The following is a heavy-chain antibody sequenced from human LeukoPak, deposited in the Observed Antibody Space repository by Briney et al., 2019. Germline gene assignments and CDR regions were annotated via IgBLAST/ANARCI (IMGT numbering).Heavy chain of an antibody. Sequence: ASVKVSCKASGYTFIGYYMHWVRQAPGQGLEWMGRINPNSGGTNYAQKFQGRVTMTRDTSISTAYMELSRLRSDDTAVYYCARDHYYDSSGDAFDIWGQGTLVTVSS. CDR2: INPNSGGT. D-gene: IGHD3-22*01. CDR1: GYTFIGYY. CDR3: ARDHYYDSSGDAFDI. J-gene: IGHJ3*02. V-gene: IGHV1-2*06.